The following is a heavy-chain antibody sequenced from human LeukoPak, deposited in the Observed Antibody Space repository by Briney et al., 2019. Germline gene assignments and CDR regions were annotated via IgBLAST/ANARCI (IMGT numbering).Heavy chain of an antibody. Sequence: GGSLRLSCAASGFTFNNYAMHWVRQTPGKGLEWVAVISYDGRNKYYADSVKGRFTISRDNSKNTLYLQMNSLRAEDTAVYYCARAYINAFDIWGQGTMVTVSS. CDR3: ARAYINAFDI. D-gene: IGHD1-14*01. V-gene: IGHV3-30*03. CDR1: GFTFNNYA. J-gene: IGHJ3*02. CDR2: ISYDGRNK.